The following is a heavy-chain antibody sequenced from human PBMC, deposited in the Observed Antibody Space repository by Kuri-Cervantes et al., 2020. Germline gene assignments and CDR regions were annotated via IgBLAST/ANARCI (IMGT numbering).Heavy chain of an antibody. CDR1: GYTFISYD. D-gene: IGHD1-26*01. J-gene: IGHJ6*03. V-gene: IGHV1-8*01. Sequence: ASVKVSCKASGYTFISYDLNWVRQATGQGLEWMGWMNPNSGTTGYAQKFQGRVTMTRNTSIRTAYMELSSLRSEDTAVYYCARVVGETTAYYYMDVWGKGTTVTDSS. CDR3: ARVVGETTAYYYMDV. CDR2: MNPNSGTT.